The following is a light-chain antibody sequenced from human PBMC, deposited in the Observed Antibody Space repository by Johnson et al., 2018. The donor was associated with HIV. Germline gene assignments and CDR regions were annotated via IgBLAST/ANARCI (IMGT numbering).Light chain of an antibody. CDR3: GTWDSSLSALYV. V-gene: IGLV1-51*01. J-gene: IGLJ1*01. CDR1: SSNIGNNF. Sequence: QSVLTQPPSVSAAPGQRVTRSYSGSSSNIGNNFVSWFRQLPLRAPKVLIYDNNERPSGIPDRFSGSKSGTSATLGITGLQTGDEADYYCGTWDSSLSALYVFGTGTKVTVI. CDR2: DNN.